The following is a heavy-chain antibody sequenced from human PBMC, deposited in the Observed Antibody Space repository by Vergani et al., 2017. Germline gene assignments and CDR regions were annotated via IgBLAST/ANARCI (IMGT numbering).Heavy chain of an antibody. CDR3: TTVHRFSGDGSGYWLRKHQYYGMDV. V-gene: IGHV3-15*07. CDR1: GFSFRNAW. CDR2: IKSTFDRGTT. D-gene: IGHD2-21*01. Sequence: EVQLVESGGGIVKPGGSLRLSCVASGFSFRNAWMNWVRRTPGKGLEWVGRIKSTFDRGTTDYAAAVKGRFTISRDDSKHTLFLQMNGLKTEDIGVYYCTTVHRFSGDGSGYWLRKHQYYGMDVWGQGTTVTVSS. J-gene: IGHJ6*02.